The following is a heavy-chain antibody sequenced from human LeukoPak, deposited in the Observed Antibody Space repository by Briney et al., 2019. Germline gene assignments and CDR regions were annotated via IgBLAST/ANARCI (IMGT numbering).Heavy chain of an antibody. Sequence: GSLRLSCAASGFTFSSYGMHWVRQAPGKGLEWVAFIRYDGSNKYYADSVKGRFTISRDNSKNTLYLQMNSLRPEDTAVYYCAGHFGAWHYFDYWGQGTLVTVSS. CDR1: GFTFSSYG. CDR2: IRYDGSNK. J-gene: IGHJ4*02. D-gene: IGHD3-3*01. V-gene: IGHV3-30*02. CDR3: AGHFGAWHYFDY.